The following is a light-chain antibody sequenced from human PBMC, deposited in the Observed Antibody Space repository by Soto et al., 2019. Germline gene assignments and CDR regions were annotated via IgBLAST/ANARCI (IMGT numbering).Light chain of an antibody. CDR3: QQYSDSSGA. V-gene: IGKV1-5*01. CDR2: YAS. CDR1: QSISSW. J-gene: IGKJ1*01. Sequence: DVQLTQSPSFLSASVVVSFTITFLASQSISSWFAWYQQKPWKAPKLLIYYASTLESGVPSRFSGSGSGTDFTLTISSLQPDDFATYYCQQYSDSSGAFGQGTKVDIK.